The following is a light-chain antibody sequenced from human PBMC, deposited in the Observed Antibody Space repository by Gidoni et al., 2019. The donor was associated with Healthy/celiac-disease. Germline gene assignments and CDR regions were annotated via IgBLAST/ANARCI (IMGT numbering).Light chain of an antibody. V-gene: IGLV2-23*03. CDR1: SSDVGSYNL. CDR3: CSYAGSSTFWV. Sequence: SALTQPASVSGSPGQSIPISCTGTSSDVGSYNLVSWYQQHPCTAPQLMIYEGSKRPSGVSNRFSGSKSGNTSSLTISGLQAEVEADYYCCSYAGSSTFWVFGGGTKRTVL. CDR2: EGS. J-gene: IGLJ3*02.